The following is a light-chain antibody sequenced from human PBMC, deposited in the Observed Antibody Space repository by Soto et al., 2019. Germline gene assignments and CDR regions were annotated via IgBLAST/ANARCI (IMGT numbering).Light chain of an antibody. CDR1: SIDVGGYNY. Sequence: QSALTQPASVSGSPGQSITISCTGTSIDVGGYNYVSWYQQHPGKAPKLMIYAVSNRPSGVSNRFSGSKSGNTASLTISGLKAEDEADYYCSSYTSSSTLPYVFGTGTKLTVL. V-gene: IGLV2-14*01. CDR3: SSYTSSSTLPYV. J-gene: IGLJ1*01. CDR2: AVS.